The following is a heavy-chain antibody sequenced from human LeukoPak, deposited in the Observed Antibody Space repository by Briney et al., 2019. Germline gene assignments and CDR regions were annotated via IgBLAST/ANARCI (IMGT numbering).Heavy chain of an antibody. V-gene: IGHV1-18*04. CDR3: AVHLPGDYLDR. CDR2: ISAYNGNT. J-gene: IGHJ4*02. CDR1: GYTFTSYG. Sequence: GASVKVSCKASGYTFTSYGISWVRQAPGQGLEWMGWISAYNGNTNYAQKFQGRVTMTRNTSITTAYMELSSLRSEDTAVYYCAVHLPGDYLDRWGKGTLVTVSS.